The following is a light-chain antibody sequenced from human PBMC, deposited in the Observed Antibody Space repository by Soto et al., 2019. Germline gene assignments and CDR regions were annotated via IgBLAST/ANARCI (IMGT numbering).Light chain of an antibody. Sequence: QCGVAQPPSGSGTPGQSVTISCTGTKNDIGVYDFVSWYQHHPGKAPRLIIYEVVQRPSGVPDRFSGSKSGNTASLTVSGLQAADEADYFCTSYAGSNTYVFGSGTKVTVL. J-gene: IGLJ1*01. CDR3: TSYAGSNTYV. V-gene: IGLV2-8*01. CDR2: EVV. CDR1: KNDIGVYDF.